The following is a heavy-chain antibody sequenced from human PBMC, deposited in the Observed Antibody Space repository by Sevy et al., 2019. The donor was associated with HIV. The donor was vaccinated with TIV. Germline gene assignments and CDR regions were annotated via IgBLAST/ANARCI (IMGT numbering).Heavy chain of an antibody. V-gene: IGHV4-4*02. Sequence: SETLSLTCTVSGGSIGSVNWWHWVRQPPGKGLEWIGEIYHSGSSNYNPSLKSRVTISVDNSKNQFSLKLSSVTAADTAVYYCARGGETPRGFDPWGQGTLVTVSS. J-gene: IGHJ5*02. D-gene: IGHD3-16*01. CDR1: GGSIGSVNW. CDR2: IYHSGSS. CDR3: ARGGETPRGFDP.